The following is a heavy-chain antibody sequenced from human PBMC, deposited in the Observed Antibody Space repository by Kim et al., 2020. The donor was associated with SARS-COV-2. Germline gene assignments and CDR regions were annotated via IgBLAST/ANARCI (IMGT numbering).Heavy chain of an antibody. V-gene: IGHV4-59*13. CDR3: ARVDGYSFDGMDV. J-gene: IGHJ6*02. Sequence: SETLSLTCTVSGGSISSYYWSWIRQPPGKGLEWIGYIYYSGSTNYNPSLKSRVTISVDTSKNQFSLKLSSVTAADTAVYYCARVDGYSFDGMDVWGQGTTVTVSS. D-gene: IGHD5-18*01. CDR1: GGSISSYY. CDR2: IYYSGST.